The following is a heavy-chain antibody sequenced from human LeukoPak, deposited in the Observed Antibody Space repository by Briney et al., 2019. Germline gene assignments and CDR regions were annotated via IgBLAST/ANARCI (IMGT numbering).Heavy chain of an antibody. CDR3: ARGPLLWD. V-gene: IGHV3-23*01. J-gene: IGHJ4*02. D-gene: IGHD2/OR15-2a*01. Sequence: GGSLRLSCTASGFIFSSSAMSWVRQAPGKGLEWVSSISGSGVSTYYADSVKGRFTVSRDNSKNTLYLQMNSLRAEDTAVYYCARGPLLWDWGQGTLVTVSS. CDR1: GFIFSSSA. CDR2: ISGSGVST.